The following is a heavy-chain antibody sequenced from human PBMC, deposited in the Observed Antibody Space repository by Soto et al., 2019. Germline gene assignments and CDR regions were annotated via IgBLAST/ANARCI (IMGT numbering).Heavy chain of an antibody. CDR3: ARDLHYDSRGFGY. J-gene: IGHJ4*02. CDR2: ISSSSSYR. V-gene: IGHV3-21*01. CDR1: GFTFSSYS. Sequence: PGGSLRLSCAASGFTFSSYSMNWVRQAPGKGLEWVSSISSSSSYRYYADSVTGRFTISRDNAKNSLYLQMNSLRAEDTAVYYCARDLHYDSRGFGYWGQGTLVTVSS. D-gene: IGHD3-22*01.